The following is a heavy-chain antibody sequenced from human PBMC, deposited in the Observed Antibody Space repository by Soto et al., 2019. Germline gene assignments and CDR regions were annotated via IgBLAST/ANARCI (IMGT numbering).Heavy chain of an antibody. CDR3: TKVRGDPV. J-gene: IGHJ6*04. V-gene: IGHV3-23*01. Sequence: EVQVLESGGDLVQPGGSLRLSCAASGFTFSNYAMNWVRQAPGKGPEWVPGISAGRSTYYADSVKGRFTISRDNSKSTLFLQMDSLRAEDTALYYCTKVRGDPVWGKGTTVTVSS. D-gene: IGHD4-17*01. CDR2: ISAGRST. CDR1: GFTFSNYA.